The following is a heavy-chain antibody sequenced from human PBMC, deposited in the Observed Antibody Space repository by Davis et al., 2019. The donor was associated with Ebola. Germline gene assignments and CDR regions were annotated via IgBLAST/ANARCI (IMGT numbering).Heavy chain of an antibody. CDR2: INDYNGNT. Sequence: ASVKVSCKASGYTFGSHGFSWVRQVPGQGLEWMGWINDYNGNTKYAQKFQGSVTMTRETSTTTAYMELTSLRSDDTAVYYCARCIAAGPNIFQSPQYGLDVWGQGTTVTVSS. CDR3: ARCIAAGPNIFQSPQYGLDV. CDR1: GYTFGSHG. J-gene: IGHJ6*02. D-gene: IGHD6-6*01. V-gene: IGHV1-18*01.